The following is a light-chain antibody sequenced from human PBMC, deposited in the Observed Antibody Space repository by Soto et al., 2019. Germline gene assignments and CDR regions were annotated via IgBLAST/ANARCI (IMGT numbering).Light chain of an antibody. CDR3: QQSYSTPFT. CDR1: QSISNY. Sequence: DIQMTQSPSSLSASIGDRVTITCRASQSISNYLNWYQQKPGKAPKFLIYDASNLQSGVPSRFSGSGSGTVFTLTISSLQPEDFAIYYCQQSYSTPFTFGGGTRVEIK. J-gene: IGKJ4*01. CDR2: DAS. V-gene: IGKV1-39*01.